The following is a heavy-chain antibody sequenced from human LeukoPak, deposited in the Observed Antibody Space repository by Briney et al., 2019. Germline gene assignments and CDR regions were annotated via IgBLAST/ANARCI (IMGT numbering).Heavy chain of an antibody. CDR2: IIPMFGTA. CDR3: ALGLGIAAAELDY. D-gene: IGHD6-13*01. CDR1: GVTFNNDV. Sequence: ASVKVSCKASGVTFNNDVITWVRQAPGQGLECMGGIIPMFGTANYAQKVQGRVTITADKSTNTAYMELSSLTSKDTAVYYCALGLGIAAAELDYWGQGTLVTVSS. V-gene: IGHV1-69*06. J-gene: IGHJ4*02.